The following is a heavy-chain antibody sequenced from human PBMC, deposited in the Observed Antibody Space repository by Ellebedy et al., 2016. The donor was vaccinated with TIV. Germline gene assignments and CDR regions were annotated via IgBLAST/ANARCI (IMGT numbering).Heavy chain of an antibody. D-gene: IGHD3-22*01. CDR1: GFTFSTYA. CDR3: ATSAVGHSNGYYVDY. J-gene: IGHJ4*02. Sequence: GESLKISCAASGFTFSTYAVHWVRQAPDKGLEWVAVISSDGSSKYYADSVKGRFTMSRENSKNTVYLQMNSLRAEDTAVYYCATSAVGHSNGYYVDYWGQGTLVTVSA. CDR2: ISSDGSSK. V-gene: IGHV3-30-3*01.